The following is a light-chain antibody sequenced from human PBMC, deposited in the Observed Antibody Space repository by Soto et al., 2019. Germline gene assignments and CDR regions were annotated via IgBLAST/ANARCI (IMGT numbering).Light chain of an antibody. CDR3: CSFAAMSGYV. CDR1: SSDVGAYDH. CDR2: DVN. Sequence: QSALTQPRSVSGSPGQSVTISCTGTSSDVGAYDHVSWYQQHPGKAPKLMIHDVNQRTSGVTARLSGSKSGNTASLTISGLQAEDEADYYCCSFAAMSGYVFGTGTKLTVL. J-gene: IGLJ1*01. V-gene: IGLV2-11*01.